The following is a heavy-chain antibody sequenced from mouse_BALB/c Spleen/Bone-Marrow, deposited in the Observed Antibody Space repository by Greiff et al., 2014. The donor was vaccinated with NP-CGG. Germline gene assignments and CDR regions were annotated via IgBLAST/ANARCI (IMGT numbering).Heavy chain of an antibody. CDR3: ARHYYGSSDAMDY. CDR1: GYTFTNYW. CDR2: IFPGTGTT. J-gene: IGHJ4*01. D-gene: IGHD1-1*01. Sequence: QVQLQQSGAELVKPGASVKLSCKPSGYTFTNYWIQWVKQRPGQGLGWIGEIFPGTGTTYYNEKFKGKAKLTIDTSSSTGYMQLSSLTSEDSAVYFCARHYYGSSDAMDYWGQGTPVTVSS. V-gene: IGHV1S132*01.